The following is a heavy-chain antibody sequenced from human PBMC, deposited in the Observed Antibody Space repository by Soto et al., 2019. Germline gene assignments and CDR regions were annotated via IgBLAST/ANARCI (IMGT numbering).Heavy chain of an antibody. CDR1: GFTFSSYG. V-gene: IGHV3-23*01. CDR2: ISGSGGST. D-gene: IGHD2-15*01. J-gene: IGHJ4*02. Sequence: GGFLRLSCAASGFTFSSYGMSWVRQAPGKGLEWVSAISGSGGSTYYADSVKGRFTISRDNSKNTLYLQMNSLRAEDTAVYYCAKTDIVVVVAAKGVYFDYWGQGTLVTVSS. CDR3: AKTDIVVVVAAKGVYFDY.